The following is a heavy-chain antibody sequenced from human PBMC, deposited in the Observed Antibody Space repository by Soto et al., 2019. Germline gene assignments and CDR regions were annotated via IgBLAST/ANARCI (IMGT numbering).Heavy chain of an antibody. CDR3: ARVPHCNSTRCYSYFDL. CDR1: GFTSSNYW. V-gene: IGHV3-74*01. Sequence: EVQLVESGGGLVQPGGSLRLSCAASGFTSSNYWIHWVRQAPGKGLVWVSRVNSDGSSTLYADSVKGRFTGSRDNGKNTLYLQMNSLRAEDTAVYYCARVPHCNSTRCYSYFDLWGRGTLVSVSS. CDR2: VNSDGSST. D-gene: IGHD2-2*01. J-gene: IGHJ2*01.